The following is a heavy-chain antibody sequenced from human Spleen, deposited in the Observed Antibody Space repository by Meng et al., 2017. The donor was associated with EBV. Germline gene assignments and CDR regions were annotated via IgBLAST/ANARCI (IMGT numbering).Heavy chain of an antibody. D-gene: IGHD3-16*01. J-gene: IGHJ4*02. V-gene: IGHV4-4*02. CDR1: GGSITSANW. Sequence: RQESVPGLVKPFGPLSLTGAVSGGSITSANWWRWVRQPPGKGLEWIGEIYHSGSTNYNPSLKRRVTISVDKSKNQFSLKLRSVTAADTAVYYCASGGGVDALGDYWGQGTLVTVSS. CDR3: ASGGGVDALGDY. CDR2: IYHSGST.